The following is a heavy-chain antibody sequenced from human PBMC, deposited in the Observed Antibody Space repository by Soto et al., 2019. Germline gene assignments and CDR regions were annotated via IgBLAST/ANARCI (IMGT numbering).Heavy chain of an antibody. Sequence: XVSLRLSAVASGFTFRAYSMSWVRPAPGQGLEWVSSITSSSTYIYYTRSVEGRFTISRDDAKNSLHLQMNSLRAEDTAVYYCARDLLEGYGHARQPDYWGQGTLVTVSS. J-gene: IGHJ4*02. D-gene: IGHD5-18*01. CDR3: ARDLLEGYGHARQPDY. V-gene: IGHV3-21*06. CDR2: ITSSSTYI. CDR1: GFTFRAYS.